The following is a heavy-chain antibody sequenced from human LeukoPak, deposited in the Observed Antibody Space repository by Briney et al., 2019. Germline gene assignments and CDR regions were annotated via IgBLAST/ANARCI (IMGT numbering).Heavy chain of an antibody. CDR2: FSLDSDNV. Sequence: GGSLRLSCGASGFTFHEKYAMHWVRQAPGKGLEWVSGFSLDSDNVGYADSERGRFTVSRGRAKNSLYLQMNYLRPEDTALYFCTKDMDPGGINVWGQGTTVIVSS. V-gene: IGHV3-9*01. J-gene: IGHJ6*02. CDR3: TKDMDPGGINV. D-gene: IGHD2-2*03. CDR1: GFTFHEKYA.